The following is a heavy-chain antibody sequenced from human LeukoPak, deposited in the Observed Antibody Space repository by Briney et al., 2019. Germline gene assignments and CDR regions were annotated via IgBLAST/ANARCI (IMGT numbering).Heavy chain of an antibody. CDR3: ARGGGEPGDY. J-gene: IGHJ4*02. CDR1: GYTFTSYA. V-gene: IGHV1-3*03. CDR2: INAGNGNT. D-gene: IGHD3-10*01. Sequence: ASVKVSCKASGYTFTSYAMHWVRQAPGQRLEWMGWINAGNGNTKYSQEFQGRVTITRNTSISTAYMELSSLRAEDTAVYYCARGGGEPGDYWGQGTLVTVSS.